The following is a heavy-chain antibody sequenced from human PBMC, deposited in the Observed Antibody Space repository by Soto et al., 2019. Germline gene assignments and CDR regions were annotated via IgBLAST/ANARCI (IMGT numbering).Heavy chain of an antibody. D-gene: IGHD5-18*01. V-gene: IGHV1-2*02. J-gene: IGHJ4*02. CDR2: INPNSGGT. CDR1: GYTFTGYY. Sequence: VASVKVPCKASGYTFTGYYMHWVRQAPGQGLEWMGWINPNSGGTNYAQKFQGRVTMTRDTSISTAYMELSRLRSDDTAVYYCARVDTAMVMFDYWGQGTLVTVSS. CDR3: ARVDTAMVMFDY.